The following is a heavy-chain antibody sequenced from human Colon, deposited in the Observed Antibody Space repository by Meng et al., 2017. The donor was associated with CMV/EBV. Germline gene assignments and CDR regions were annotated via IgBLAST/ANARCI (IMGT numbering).Heavy chain of an antibody. CDR2: ISYTGST. Sequence: SETLSLTCTVSGGSFSSSSYHWGWVRQSPGKGLEWVGSISYTGSTYYNPSLESRLTISVDRSKNQFSLRLTTATAADAAVYYCVRVDTMTTFLLDSWGQGTTVTVSS. CDR1: GGSFSSSSYH. D-gene: IGHD4-11*01. J-gene: IGHJ6*02. CDR3: VRVDTMTTFLLDS. V-gene: IGHV4-39*07.